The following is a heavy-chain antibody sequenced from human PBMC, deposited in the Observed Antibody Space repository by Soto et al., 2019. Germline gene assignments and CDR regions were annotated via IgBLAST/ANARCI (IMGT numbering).Heavy chain of an antibody. Sequence: GGSLRLSCAASGFTFSSYAMHWVRQAPGKGLEWVAVISYDGSNKYYADSVKGRFTISRDNSKNTLYLQMNSLRAEDTAVYYCARDEGVGWGSFMGYWGQGTLVTVSS. CDR1: GFTFSSYA. J-gene: IGHJ4*02. V-gene: IGHV3-30-3*01. CDR3: ARDEGVGWGSFMGY. D-gene: IGHD3-16*01. CDR2: ISYDGSNK.